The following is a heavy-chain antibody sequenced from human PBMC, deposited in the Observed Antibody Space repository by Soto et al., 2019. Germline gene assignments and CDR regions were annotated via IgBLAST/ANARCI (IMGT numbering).Heavy chain of an antibody. V-gene: IGHV5-10-1*01. D-gene: IGHD1-1*01. CDR3: ARLAVNIPDNYVLDGMDV. CDR2: IDPSDSYT. CDR1: GCSFTSYW. J-gene: IGHJ6*02. Sequence: ESLKSSGEGRGCSFTSYWISWVRQMTGKGLEWMGRIDPSDSYTNYSPSFQGHVTISADKSISTAYLQWSSLKASDTAMYYCARLAVNIPDNYVLDGMDVWGQGTTVTVSS.